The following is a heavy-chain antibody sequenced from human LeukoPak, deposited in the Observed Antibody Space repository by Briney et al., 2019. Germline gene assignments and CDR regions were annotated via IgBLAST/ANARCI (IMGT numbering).Heavy chain of an antibody. J-gene: IGHJ5*02. D-gene: IGHD3-10*01. CDR2: INPSGGST. CDR3: ARDPPTGRIEEPFDP. Sequence: ASVKVSCKASGYTFTSYYMHWVRQAPGQGLEWMGIINPSGGSTSYAQKFQGRVTITADKSTSTAYMELSSLRSEDTAVYYCARDPPTGRIEEPFDPWGQGTLVTVSS. V-gene: IGHV1-46*01. CDR1: GYTFTSYY.